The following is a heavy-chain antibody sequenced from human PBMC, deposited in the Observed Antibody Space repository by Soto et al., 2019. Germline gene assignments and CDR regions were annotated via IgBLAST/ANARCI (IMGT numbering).Heavy chain of an antibody. CDR3: ARVGFLEMATIPNWFDP. CDR1: GGSISSGDYY. Sequence: SETLSLTCTVSGGSISSGDYYWSWIRQAPGKGLEWIGYIYYSGSTYYNPSLKSRVTISVDTSKNQFSLKLSSVTAADTAVYYCARVGFLEMATIPNWFDPWGQGTLVTVS. J-gene: IGHJ5*02. CDR2: IYYSGST. D-gene: IGHD5-12*01. V-gene: IGHV4-30-4*01.